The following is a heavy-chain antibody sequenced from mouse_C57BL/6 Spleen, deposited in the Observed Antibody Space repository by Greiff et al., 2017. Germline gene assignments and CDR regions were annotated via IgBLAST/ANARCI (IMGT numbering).Heavy chain of an antibody. V-gene: IGHV1-54*01. D-gene: IGHD1-1*01. CDR2: INPGSGGT. CDR3: AREGNSSPDY. CDR1: GYAFTNYL. Sequence: QVQLQQSGAELVRPGTSVKVSCKASGYAFTNYLIEWVKQRPGQGLEWIGVINPGSGGTHYNEKFKGKATLTADNSSRTAYLPLSSLTSEDSAFYFCAREGNSSPDYWGQGTTRTVSS. J-gene: IGHJ2*01.